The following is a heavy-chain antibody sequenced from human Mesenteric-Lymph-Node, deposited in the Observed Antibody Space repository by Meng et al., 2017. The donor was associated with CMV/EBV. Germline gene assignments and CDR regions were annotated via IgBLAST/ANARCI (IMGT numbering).Heavy chain of an antibody. J-gene: IGHJ3*02. V-gene: IGHV3-74*01. CDR3: AKREGDCSTTSCYFVAFDI. D-gene: IGHD2-2*01. Sequence: GESLKISCAASGFTFSSYWMHWVRQAPGKGLVWVSRINSDGSSTNYADSVKGRFTISRDNSKNTLYLQMNSLRAEDTAVYYCAKREGDCSTTSCYFVAFDIWGQGTVVTVSS. CDR2: INSDGSST. CDR1: GFTFSSYW.